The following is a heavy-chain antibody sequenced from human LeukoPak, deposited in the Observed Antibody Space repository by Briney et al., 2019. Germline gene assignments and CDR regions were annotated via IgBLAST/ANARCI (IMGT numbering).Heavy chain of an antibody. Sequence: PGGSLRLSCAASGFTFSSYSMNWVRQAPGKGLEWVSSISSSSSYIYYADSVKGRFTISRDNAKNSLYLQMNSLRAEDTAVYYCARVGPSSWDPFDYWGQGTLVTVSS. CDR2: ISSSSSYI. D-gene: IGHD2-2*01. J-gene: IGHJ4*02. CDR1: GFTFSSYS. V-gene: IGHV3-21*01. CDR3: ARVGPSSWDPFDY.